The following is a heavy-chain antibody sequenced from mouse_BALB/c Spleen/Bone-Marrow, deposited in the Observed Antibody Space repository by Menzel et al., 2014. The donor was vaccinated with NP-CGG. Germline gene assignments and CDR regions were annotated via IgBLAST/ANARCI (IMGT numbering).Heavy chain of an antibody. V-gene: IGHV1-54*01. J-gene: IGHJ3*01. D-gene: IGHD2-2*01. Sequence: QVQLQQSGAELVRPGTSVKVSCKASGYAFTNYLIEWVKQRPGQGLEWIGVINPGSGSSNYNENFKGKATLTADRSSSTAYMLLNSLTSDDSAVYFCARSRGYDVGPFAFWGQGTLVTGSA. CDR1: GYAFTNYL. CDR2: INPGSGSS. CDR3: ARSRGYDVGPFAF.